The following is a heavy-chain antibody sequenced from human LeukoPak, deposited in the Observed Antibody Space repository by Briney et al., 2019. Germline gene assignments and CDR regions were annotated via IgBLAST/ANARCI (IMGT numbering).Heavy chain of an antibody. J-gene: IGHJ3*02. CDR3: ARGSNYDFWSAPGAFDI. CDR2: IHHSGST. CDR1: GGSISSNDW. Sequence: SETLSLTCALSGGSISSNDWWSWVRQPPGKGLEWIGEIHHSGSTNYNPSLKSRVIISVDKSKNQFSLKLSSVTAADTAVYYCARGSNYDFWSAPGAFDIWGQGTMVTVSS. D-gene: IGHD3-3*01. V-gene: IGHV4-4*02.